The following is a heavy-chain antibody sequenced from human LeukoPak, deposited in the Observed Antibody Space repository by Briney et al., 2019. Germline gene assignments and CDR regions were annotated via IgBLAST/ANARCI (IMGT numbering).Heavy chain of an antibody. V-gene: IGHV3-30*18. J-gene: IGHJ4*02. CDR2: ISYDGSNK. CDR3: AKDAAHDYIYDY. Sequence: GRSLRLSCAASGFTFSSYGMHWVRQAPGKGLEWVAVISYDGSNKYYADSVKGRFTISRDNSKNTLYLQMNSLRAEDTAVYYCAKDAAHDYIYDYWGQGTLVTVSS. D-gene: IGHD4-11*01. CDR1: GFTFSSYG.